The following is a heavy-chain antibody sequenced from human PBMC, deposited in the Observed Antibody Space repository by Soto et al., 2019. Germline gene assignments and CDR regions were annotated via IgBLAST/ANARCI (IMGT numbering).Heavy chain of an antibody. J-gene: IGHJ4*01. Sequence: GGSLRLSCAASGLTFSKYGMHGVRQAPGKGLEWVALIWNDGIRKVYVDSVKGRFTISRDNSKNTLDLQMNNMRDEDTAVYYWDRYYDNDANELDYWGPVTLDTVSS. CDR1: GLTFSKYG. V-gene: IGHV3-33*03. D-gene: IGHD3-9*01. CDR3: DRYYDNDANELDY. CDR2: IWNDGIRK.